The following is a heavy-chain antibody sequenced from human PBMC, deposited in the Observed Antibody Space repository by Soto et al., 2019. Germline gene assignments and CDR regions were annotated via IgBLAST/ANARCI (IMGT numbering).Heavy chain of an antibody. D-gene: IGHD3-10*01. CDR1: GYTFTSYD. V-gene: IGHV1-8*01. CDR2: MNPSSGNK. J-gene: IGHJ3*02. Sequence: ASVKVSCKASGYTFTSYDINWVRQAAGQGLEWMGWMNPSSGNKAYAQKFQGRVTMTRNTSISTAYMELTSLRSEDTAIYYCAEGGGSRGALHISGQGTRVTV. CDR3: AEGGGSRGALHI.